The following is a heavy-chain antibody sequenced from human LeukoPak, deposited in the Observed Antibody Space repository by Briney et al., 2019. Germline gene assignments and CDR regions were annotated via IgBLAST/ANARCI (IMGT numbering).Heavy chain of an antibody. D-gene: IGHD3-16*01. V-gene: IGHV3-30-3*01. CDR3: ARDTGGEIDY. CDR1: GFTFSSYA. CDR2: ISYDGSNK. J-gene: IGHJ4*02. Sequence: GGSLRLSCAASGFTFSSYATHWVRQAPGKGLEWVAVISYDGSNKYYADSVKGRFTISRDNSKNTLYLQMNSLRAEDTAVYYCARDTGGEIDYWGQGTLVTVSS.